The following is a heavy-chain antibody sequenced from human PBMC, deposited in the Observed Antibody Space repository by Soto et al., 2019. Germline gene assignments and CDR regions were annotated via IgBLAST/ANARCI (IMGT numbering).Heavy chain of an antibody. CDR3: AIGVGSTSRPSKYYYFSYYMDV. CDR1: GYTLTTYA. D-gene: IGHD2-2*01. CDR2: ITAGNANT. J-gene: IGHJ6*03. Sequence: QVQLVQSGAEVKKPGASVRVSCKASGYTLTTYALHWVRQAPGQRLEWMGWITAGNANTKYSQKFQGRVTITRDTSASTAHMELSGLRSEDTAVYYCAIGVGSTSRPSKYYYFSYYMDVWGKGTTVTVSS. V-gene: IGHV1-3*01.